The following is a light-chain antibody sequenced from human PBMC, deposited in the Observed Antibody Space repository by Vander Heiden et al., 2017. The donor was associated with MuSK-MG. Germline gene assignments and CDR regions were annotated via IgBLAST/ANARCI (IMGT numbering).Light chain of an antibody. J-gene: IGKJ1*01. CDR2: DAS. CDR3: QKYDSATWT. Sequence: DIQTTQSPPSLSASVGDRVTITCRASQGISNYLAWYQQNPGKVPKLLIYDASTLQSGVPSRFSGSGSGTDFTLTISSLQPEDVATYYCQKYDSATWTFGQGTKVEIK. V-gene: IGKV1-27*01. CDR1: QGISNY.